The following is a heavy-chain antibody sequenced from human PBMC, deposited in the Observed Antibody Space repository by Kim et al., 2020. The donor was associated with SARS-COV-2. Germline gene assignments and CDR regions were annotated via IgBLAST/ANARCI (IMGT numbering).Heavy chain of an antibody. D-gene: IGHD6-13*01. J-gene: IGHJ4*02. Sequence: GESLKISCKGSGYSFTSYWIGWVRQMPGKGLEWMGIIYPGDSDTRYSPSFQGQVTISADKSISTAYLQWSSLKASDTAMYYCARLVKASSSWYQPYNYYFDYWGQGTLVTVSS. CDR1: GYSFTSYW. V-gene: IGHV5-51*01. CDR3: ARLVKASSSWYQPYNYYFDY. CDR2: IYPGDSDT.